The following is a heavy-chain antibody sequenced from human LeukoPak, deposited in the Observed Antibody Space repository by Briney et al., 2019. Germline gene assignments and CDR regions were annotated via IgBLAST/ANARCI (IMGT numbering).Heavy chain of an antibody. CDR2: ISGSGGST. V-gene: IGHV3-23*01. CDR3: ARELTLAVAGSRSGLWGKVAPTTTRREYYFDY. CDR1: GFTFSSYA. D-gene: IGHD6-19*01. Sequence: GGSLRLSCAASGFTFSSYAMSWVRQAPGKGLEWVSAISGSGGSTYYADSVKGRFTISRDNSKNTLYLQMNSLRAEDTAVYYCARELTLAVAGSRSGLWGKVAPTTTRREYYFDYWGQGTLVTVSS. J-gene: IGHJ4*02.